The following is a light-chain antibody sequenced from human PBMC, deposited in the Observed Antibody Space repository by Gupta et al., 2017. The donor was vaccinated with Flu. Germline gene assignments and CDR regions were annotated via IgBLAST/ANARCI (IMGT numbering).Light chain of an antibody. J-gene: IGKJ2*01. V-gene: IGKV1-5*03. CDR3: QQYKSYPYT. CDR2: KAS. CDR1: QNINTW. Sequence: PSTRSASVGDRVTITCRASQNINTWLAWYQQKLGKAPRLLIYKASSLGSGVPSRFSGSGSGTEFTLTINNLQPDDFATFYCQQYKSYPYTFGQGTKLEI.